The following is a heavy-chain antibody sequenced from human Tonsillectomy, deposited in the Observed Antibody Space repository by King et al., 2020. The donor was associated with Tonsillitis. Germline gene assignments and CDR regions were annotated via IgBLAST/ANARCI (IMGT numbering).Heavy chain of an antibody. CDR1: GFTFFTYA. CDR3: ATESPYSGNYRFYYFDY. Sequence: VQLVESGGGLVQPGGSLRLSCEASGFTFFTYAMSWVRQAPGKGPEWVSAISGRDTRTFYADSVKGRFTISRDDSKNTVSLQMSSLRAEDTAVYYCATESPYSGNYRFYYFDYWGQGTLVTVSS. J-gene: IGHJ4*02. D-gene: IGHD1-26*01. CDR2: ISGRDTRT. V-gene: IGHV3-23*04.